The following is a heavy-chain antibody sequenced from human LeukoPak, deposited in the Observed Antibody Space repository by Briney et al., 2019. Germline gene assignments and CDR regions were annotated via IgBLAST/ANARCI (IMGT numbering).Heavy chain of an antibody. J-gene: IGHJ2*01. CDR3: AKDSSYGHVVWYFDL. D-gene: IGHD5-18*01. CDR1: GFTFSNAW. V-gene: IGHV3-23*01. Sequence: GGSLRLSCAASGFTFSNAWMNWVRQAPGKGLEWVSAISGSGGSTYYADSVKGRFTISRDNSKNTLYLQMNSLRAEDTAVYYCAKDSSYGHVVWYFDLWGRGTLVTVSS. CDR2: ISGSGGST.